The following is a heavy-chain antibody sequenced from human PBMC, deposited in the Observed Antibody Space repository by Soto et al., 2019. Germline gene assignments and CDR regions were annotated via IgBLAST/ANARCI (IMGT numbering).Heavy chain of an antibody. D-gene: IGHD3-3*01. CDR3: ARDQGYYDFGSGYNWFAP. V-gene: IGHV4-59*01. Sequence: SETLSLTCTVSGGSISSYYWSWIRQPPGKGLEWIGYIYYSGSTNYNPSLKSRVTISVDTSKNQFSLKLSSVTAADTAVYYCARDQGYYDFGSGYNWFAPWGQGTLVTVSS. J-gene: IGHJ5*02. CDR2: IYYSGST. CDR1: GGSISSYY.